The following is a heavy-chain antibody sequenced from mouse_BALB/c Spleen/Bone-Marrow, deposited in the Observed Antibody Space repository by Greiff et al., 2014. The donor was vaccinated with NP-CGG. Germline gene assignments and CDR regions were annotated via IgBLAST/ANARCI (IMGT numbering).Heavy chain of an antibody. Sequence: VHLVESGGGLVKPGGSLKLSCAASGFTFSSYGMSWVRQTPEKRLEWVATISGGGSYTYFSDSVKGRFTISRDNAKNNLNLQMSSLRSEDTALYYCARSFGSSYWYFDVWGAGTTVTVSS. CDR1: GFTFSSYG. J-gene: IGHJ1*01. CDR2: ISGGGSYT. D-gene: IGHD1-1*01. CDR3: ARSFGSSYWYFDV. V-gene: IGHV5-9-2*01.